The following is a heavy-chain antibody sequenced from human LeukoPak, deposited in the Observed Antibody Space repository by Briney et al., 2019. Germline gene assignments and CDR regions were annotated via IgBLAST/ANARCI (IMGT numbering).Heavy chain of an antibody. D-gene: IGHD3-22*01. Sequence: SETLSLTCTVSGDSIRSFYWSWIRQPPGKGLEWIAYISYSGSTNYNPSLKSRVTISLDTSKNQFSLRLRSVTAADTAVYYCARIEYYYDRSGYVYYFDHWGQGTLVTVSS. V-gene: IGHV4-59*08. J-gene: IGHJ4*02. CDR1: GDSIRSFY. CDR3: ARIEYYYDRSGYVYYFDH. CDR2: ISYSGST.